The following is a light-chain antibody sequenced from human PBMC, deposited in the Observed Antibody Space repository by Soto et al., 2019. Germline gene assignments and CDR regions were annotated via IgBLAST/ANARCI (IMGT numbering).Light chain of an antibody. V-gene: IGLV2-14*01. Sequence: QSALTQPASVSGSPGQSITISCTGTSSDVGGYNYVSWYQQHPGKAPKLMIYDVTNRTSGVSKRFSGSKSGNTASLTISGLQAEDEADYYCSSYTMSTTWVFGGGTKLTVL. CDR1: SSDVGGYNY. CDR2: DVT. CDR3: SSYTMSTTWV. J-gene: IGLJ3*02.